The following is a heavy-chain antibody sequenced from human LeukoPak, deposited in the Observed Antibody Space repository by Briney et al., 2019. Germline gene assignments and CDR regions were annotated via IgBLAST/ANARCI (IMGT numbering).Heavy chain of an antibody. V-gene: IGHV1-46*01. CDR1: GYTFTSYY. J-gene: IGHJ5*02. CDR3: ARIHYSYGSFDP. D-gene: IGHD5-18*01. CDR2: INPSGGST. Sequence: ASVKVSCKASGYTFTSYYMHWVRQAPGQGLEWMGIINPSGGSTSYAQKFQGRVTMTRDTSTSTAYMELRSLRSDDTAVYYCARIHYSYGSFDPWGQGTLVTVSS.